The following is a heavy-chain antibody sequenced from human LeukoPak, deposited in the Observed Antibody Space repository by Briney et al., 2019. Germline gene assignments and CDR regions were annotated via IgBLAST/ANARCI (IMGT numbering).Heavy chain of an antibody. D-gene: IGHD3-22*01. J-gene: IGHJ3*02. CDR3: AGSSGNDAFDI. Sequence: GGSLRLSCAASGFTFSDYYMSWIRQAPGKGLEWVSYISSSGSTIYYADSVKGRFTISRDNAKNSLYLQMNSLRAEDTAVYYSAGSSGNDAFDIWGQGTMVTVSS. V-gene: IGHV3-11*01. CDR1: GFTFSDYY. CDR2: ISSSGSTI.